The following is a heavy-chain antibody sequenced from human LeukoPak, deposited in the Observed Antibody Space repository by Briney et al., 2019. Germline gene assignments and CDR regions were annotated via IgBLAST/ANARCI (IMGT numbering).Heavy chain of an antibody. Sequence: ASVKVSCKVSGYTLTELSIHWVRQAPGKGLEWMGGFDPEDGETIYAQKFQGRVTMTEDTSTDTAYMELSSLRSEDTAVYYCATRGRSSGFYFDYWGQGTLVTVSS. CDR1: GYTLTELS. CDR2: FDPEDGET. CDR3: ATRGRSSGFYFDY. J-gene: IGHJ4*02. D-gene: IGHD6-19*01. V-gene: IGHV1-24*01.